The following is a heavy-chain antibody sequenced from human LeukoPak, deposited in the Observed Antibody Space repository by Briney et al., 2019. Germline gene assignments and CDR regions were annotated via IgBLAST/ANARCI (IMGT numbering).Heavy chain of an antibody. J-gene: IGHJ4*02. CDR3: AKSVVVITTYYFDY. D-gene: IGHD3-22*01. Sequence: GGSLRLSCAASGFTFSSYGMHSVRQAPGKGLEWVAFIRYDGSNKYYADSVKGRFTISRDNSKNTLYLQMNSLRAGDTAVYYCAKSVVVITTYYFDYWGQGTLVTVSS. CDR1: GFTFSSYG. CDR2: IRYDGSNK. V-gene: IGHV3-30*02.